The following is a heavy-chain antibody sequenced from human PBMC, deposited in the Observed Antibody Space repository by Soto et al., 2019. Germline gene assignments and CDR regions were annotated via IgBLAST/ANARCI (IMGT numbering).Heavy chain of an antibody. V-gene: IGHV6-1*01. CDR1: GDSVSSNSAA. CDR3: AREGPLIAAAGRFDY. D-gene: IGHD6-13*01. CDR2: TYYRSKWYN. Sequence: SQTLSLTCAISGDSVSSNSAAWNWIRQSPSRGLEWLGRTYYRSKWYNDYAVSVKSRITINPDTSRNQFSLQLNSVTPEDTAVYYCAREGPLIAAAGRFDYWGQGTLVTVSS. J-gene: IGHJ4*02.